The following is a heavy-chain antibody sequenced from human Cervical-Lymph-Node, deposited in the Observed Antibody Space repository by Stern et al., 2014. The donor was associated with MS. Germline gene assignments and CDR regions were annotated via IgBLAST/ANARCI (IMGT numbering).Heavy chain of an antibody. CDR3: ARDLSGIGYYDY. CDR2: IIPMSGTE. V-gene: IGHV1-69*01. J-gene: IGHJ4*02. Sequence: QVQLVESGAEVKKPGSPVRVSCKASGGTFTTYAISWVRQAPGQGLEWMGGIIPMSGTEKYAQKFHGRGTITADASTTTAYMELSRLKFDDTAVYYCARDLSGIGYYDYWGQGTLVAVSS. CDR1: GGTFTTYA. D-gene: IGHD3-22*01.